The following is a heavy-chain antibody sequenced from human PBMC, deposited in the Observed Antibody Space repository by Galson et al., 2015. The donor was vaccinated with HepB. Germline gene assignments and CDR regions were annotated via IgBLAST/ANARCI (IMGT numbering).Heavy chain of an antibody. CDR1: GDSVSSNSAA. CDR3: ARRGMVRGVIYYYYGMDV. Sequence: CAISGDSVSSNSAAWNWIRQSPSRGLEWLGRTYYRSKWYNDYAVSVKSRITINPDTSKNQFSLQLNSVTPEDTAVYYCARRGMVRGVIYYYYGMDVWGQGITVTVSS. D-gene: IGHD3-10*01. CDR2: TYYRSKWYN. J-gene: IGHJ6*02. V-gene: IGHV6-1*01.